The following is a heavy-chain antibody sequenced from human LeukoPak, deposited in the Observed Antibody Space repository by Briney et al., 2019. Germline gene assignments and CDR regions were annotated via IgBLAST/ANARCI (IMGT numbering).Heavy chain of an antibody. D-gene: IGHD2-2*01. CDR3: APSRYQPSYSLDY. Sequence: ASVKVSCKASGHTFTGYYMHWVRQAPGQGLEWMGWINPNSGGTNYAQKFQGRVTMTRDTSISTAYMELSRLRSDDTAVYYCAPSRYQPSYSLDYWGQGTLVTVSS. CDR1: GHTFTGYY. V-gene: IGHV1-2*02. J-gene: IGHJ4*02. CDR2: INPNSGGT.